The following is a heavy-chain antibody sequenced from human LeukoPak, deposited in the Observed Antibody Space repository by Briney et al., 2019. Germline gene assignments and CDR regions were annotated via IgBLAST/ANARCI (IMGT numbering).Heavy chain of an antibody. Sequence: ASVTVSFKASGYTFIVYYIHWVRQAPGKGLEWMGWINPNTGGTNFAQNFQGRGTMTTVTSISTAYMELSRLRSDDTAVYYCARVVDILTGHDTALDYWGQGTLVTVSS. CDR1: GYTFIVYY. D-gene: IGHD3-9*01. J-gene: IGHJ4*02. CDR3: ARVVDILTGHDTALDY. V-gene: IGHV1-2*02. CDR2: INPNTGGT.